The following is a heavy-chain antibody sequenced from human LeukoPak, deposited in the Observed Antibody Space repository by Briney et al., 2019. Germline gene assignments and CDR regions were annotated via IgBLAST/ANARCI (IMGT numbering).Heavy chain of an antibody. Sequence: GGSLRLSCSASGFIFSDYVMNWVRQAPGKGLEWVSGISGSGDRGYYAGSVKGRFTISRDNSKNMVYLHMDGLRAEDSALYYCAKVAPIVAPLGWGQGTLVTVSS. J-gene: IGHJ4*02. V-gene: IGHV3-23*01. CDR2: ISGSGDRG. CDR1: GFIFSDYV. CDR3: AKVAPIVAPLG. D-gene: IGHD5-12*01.